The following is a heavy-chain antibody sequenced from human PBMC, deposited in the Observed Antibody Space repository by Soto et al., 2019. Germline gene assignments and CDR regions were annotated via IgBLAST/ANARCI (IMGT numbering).Heavy chain of an antibody. D-gene: IGHD2-15*01. CDR1: GYTFKDYY. Sequence: ASVKVSCKASGYTFKDYYLHWVRQAPGQGLEWMGWINSNTAGTNYAQKFQGRVTMTRDTPISTAYMELSRLTSDDTAVYHCARESVVAGTHHFDYWGQGTLVTVSS. CDR3: ARESVVAGTHHFDY. V-gene: IGHV1-2*02. CDR2: INSNTAGT. J-gene: IGHJ4*02.